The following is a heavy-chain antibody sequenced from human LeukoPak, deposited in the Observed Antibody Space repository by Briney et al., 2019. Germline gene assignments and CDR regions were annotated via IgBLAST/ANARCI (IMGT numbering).Heavy chain of an antibody. Sequence: ASVKVSCKASGYTFTSYYMHWVRQAPGQGLEWMGIFNPSGGSTSYAQKFQGRVTMTRDTSTSTVYMELSSLRSEDTAVYYCARDLGGGSYYGYVFDFGGKGTMVTV. J-gene: IGHJ3*01. D-gene: IGHD1-26*01. CDR2: FNPSGGST. CDR3: ARDLGGGSYYGYVFDF. V-gene: IGHV1-46*01. CDR1: GYTFTSYY.